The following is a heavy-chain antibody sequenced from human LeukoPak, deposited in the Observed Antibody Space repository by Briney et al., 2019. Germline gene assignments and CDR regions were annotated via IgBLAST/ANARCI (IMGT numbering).Heavy chain of an antibody. CDR3: AKGEYSSSWYDAFDI. V-gene: IGHV3-9*01. CDR2: ISWNSGSI. CDR1: GFTFDDYA. J-gene: IGHJ3*02. Sequence: GGSLRPSCAASGFTFDDYAMHWVRQAPGKGLEWVSGISWNSGSIGYADSVKGRFTISRDNAKNSLYLQMNSLRAEDTALYYCAKGEYSSSWYDAFDIWGQGTMVTVSS. D-gene: IGHD6-13*01.